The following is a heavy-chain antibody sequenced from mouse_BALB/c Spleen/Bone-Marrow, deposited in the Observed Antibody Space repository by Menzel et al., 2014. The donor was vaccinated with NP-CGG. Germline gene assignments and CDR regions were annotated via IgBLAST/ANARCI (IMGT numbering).Heavy chain of an antibody. D-gene: IGHD1-1*01. CDR2: ISYDGSN. V-gene: IGHV3-6*02. CDR3: ASAYYYGRAWFAY. Sequence: ESGPGLVKPSQSLSLTCSVTGYSITSGYYWNWIRQLPGNKLEWMGYISYDGSNNYNPSLKNRISITRDTSKNQFFLKLNSVTTEDTATYYCASAYYYGRAWFAYWGQGTLVTVSA. J-gene: IGHJ3*01. CDR1: GYSITSGYY.